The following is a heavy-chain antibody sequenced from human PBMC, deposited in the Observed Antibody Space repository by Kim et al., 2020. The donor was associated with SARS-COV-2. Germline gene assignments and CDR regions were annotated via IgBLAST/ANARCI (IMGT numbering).Heavy chain of an antibody. Sequence: GGSMRLSCAASGLTFSSYAMSWVRQAPGKGLEWVSAISGSGGSTYYADSVKGRFTITRDNSKNTLYLQMHRLRAEDKAVYYCAQQRIAVAGPYYYYGMDVWGQGTTVTVPS. D-gene: IGHD6-19*01. CDR3: AQQRIAVAGPYYYYGMDV. J-gene: IGHJ6*02. CDR1: GLTFSSYA. CDR2: ISGSGGST. V-gene: IGHV3-23*01.